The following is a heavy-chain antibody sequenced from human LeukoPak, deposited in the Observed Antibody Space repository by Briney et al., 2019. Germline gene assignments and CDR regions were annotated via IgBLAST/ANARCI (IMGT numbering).Heavy chain of an antibody. Sequence: GGSLRLSCAASGFTFSGSAIHWVRQSPGKGLEWVSPIDKKDKGCATATAYAASVKGRFTIPRDDSINTAYLQMKSLKTEDTALYYCTRDSGTYNWFDPWGQGTLVTVCS. V-gene: IGHV3-73*01. D-gene: IGHD1-26*01. CDR1: GFTFSGSA. CDR2: IDKKDKGCATAT. J-gene: IGHJ5*02. CDR3: TRDSGTYNWFDP.